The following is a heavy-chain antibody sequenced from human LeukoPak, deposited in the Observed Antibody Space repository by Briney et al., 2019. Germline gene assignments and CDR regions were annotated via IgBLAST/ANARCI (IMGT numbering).Heavy chain of an antibody. V-gene: IGHV3-30*02. CDR1: GFTFSSYG. D-gene: IGHD4-17*01. Sequence: GGSLRLSCAASGFTFSSYGMHWVRQAPGKGLEWVAFIRYDGSNKYYADSVKGRSTISRDNSKNTLYLQMNSLRAEDTAVYYCAKGYGDKGDYFDYWGQGTLVTVSS. J-gene: IGHJ4*02. CDR3: AKGYGDKGDYFDY. CDR2: IRYDGSNK.